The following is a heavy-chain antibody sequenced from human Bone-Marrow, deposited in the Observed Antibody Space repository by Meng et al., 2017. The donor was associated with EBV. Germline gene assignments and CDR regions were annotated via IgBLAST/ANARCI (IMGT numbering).Heavy chain of an antibody. CDR2: MNPNSGNT. CDR1: GTTFTTYD. V-gene: IGHV1-8*01. J-gene: IGHJ5*02. CDR3: VRGAWFDP. Sequence: QVELVPSGAAVQEPVASVTVSCKASGTTFTTYDINWVRQATGQGLEWMGWMNPNSGNTGYAQKFQGRVTMTRNTSLSIAYMELSSLRSEDTAVYYCVRGAWFDPWGQGTLVTVSS.